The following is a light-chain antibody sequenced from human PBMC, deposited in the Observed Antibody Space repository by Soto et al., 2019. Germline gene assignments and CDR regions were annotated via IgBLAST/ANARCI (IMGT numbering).Light chain of an antibody. V-gene: IGKV3-20*01. CDR1: ETVKKNS. CDR2: GAS. Sequence: EIVLTQSLGSVSLSPGERATLSCRASETVKKNSLAWYQQKPGQAPRLLIYGASRRATGIPDSFSGSGSETDFILTISRLEPDNSAVYYCQQYAISPLTVGGGTKVEI. J-gene: IGKJ4*01. CDR3: QQYAISPLT.